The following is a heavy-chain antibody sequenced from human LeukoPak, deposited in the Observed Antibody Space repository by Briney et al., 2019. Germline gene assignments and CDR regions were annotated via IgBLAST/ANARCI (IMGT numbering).Heavy chain of an antibody. V-gene: IGHV4-34*01. CDR3: ARGYYDFWSGYLRQDGLIPFQH. D-gene: IGHD3-3*01. J-gene: IGHJ1*01. CDR2: INHSGST. Sequence: SETLSLTCAVYGGSFSGYYWSWIRQPPGKGLEWIGEINHSGSTNYNPSLKSRVTISVDTSKNQFSLKLSSVTAADTAVYYCARGYYDFWSGYLRQDGLIPFQHWGQGTLVTVSS. CDR1: GGSFSGYY.